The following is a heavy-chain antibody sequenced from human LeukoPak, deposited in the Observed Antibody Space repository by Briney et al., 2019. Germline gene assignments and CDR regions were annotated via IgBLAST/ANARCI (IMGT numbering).Heavy chain of an antibody. CDR3: ARAAGSTGTSGWFDP. Sequence: SVKVSCKASGGTFSSYAISWVRQAPGQGLEWMGRIIPILGIANYAQKFQGGVTITAGKSTSTAYMELSSLRSEDTAVYYCARAAGSTGTSGWFDPWGQGTLVTVSS. J-gene: IGHJ5*02. CDR1: GGTFSSYA. CDR2: IIPILGIA. V-gene: IGHV1-69*04. D-gene: IGHD1-7*01.